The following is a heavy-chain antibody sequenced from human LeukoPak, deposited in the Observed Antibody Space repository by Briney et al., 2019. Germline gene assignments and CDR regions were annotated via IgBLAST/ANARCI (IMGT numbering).Heavy chain of an antibody. CDR3: ATQHYGLFDY. D-gene: IGHD4-17*01. Sequence: GGSLRLSCAASGFTFNSYEMNWVRQAPGKGLEWVSYISSSGSTIYYADSVKGRFTISRDNAKNSLYLQMSSLRAEDTAVYYCATQHYGLFDYWGQGTLVTVSS. V-gene: IGHV3-48*03. J-gene: IGHJ4*02. CDR1: GFTFNSYE. CDR2: ISSSGSTI.